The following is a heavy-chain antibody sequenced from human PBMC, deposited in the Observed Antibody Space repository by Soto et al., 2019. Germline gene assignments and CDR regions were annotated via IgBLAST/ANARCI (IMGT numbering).Heavy chain of an antibody. CDR1: GFTFYDYA. CDR2: ISWNSDSI. Sequence: GGSPRLSCATSGFTFYDYAMHWFRQAPGKGLEWVSGISWNSDSIDYADSVKGRFTISRDNAKNSLYLQMNSLRPEDTALYYSANAEYYDSSGYYPSLDYWGQGTLVTVSS. D-gene: IGHD3-22*01. J-gene: IGHJ4*02. CDR3: ANAEYYDSSGYYPSLDY. V-gene: IGHV3-9*01.